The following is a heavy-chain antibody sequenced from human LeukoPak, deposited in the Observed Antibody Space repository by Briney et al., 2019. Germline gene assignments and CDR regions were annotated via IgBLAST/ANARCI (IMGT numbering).Heavy chain of an antibody. Sequence: GASVKVSCKASGGTFSSYAISWVRQAPGQGLEWMGRIIPIFGIANYAQKFQGRVTITADKSTSTAYMELSSLRSEDTAVYYCARGYYDSGTYSGYFQHWGQGTLVTVSS. CDR3: ARGYYDSGTYSGYFQH. J-gene: IGHJ1*01. V-gene: IGHV1-69*17. CDR2: IIPIFGIA. D-gene: IGHD3-10*01. CDR1: GGTFSSYA.